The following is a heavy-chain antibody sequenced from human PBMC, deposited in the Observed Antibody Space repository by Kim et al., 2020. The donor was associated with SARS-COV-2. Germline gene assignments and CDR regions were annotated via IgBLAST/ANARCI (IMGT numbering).Heavy chain of an antibody. Sequence: ASVKVSCKASGYTFTSNHMHWVRQAPGQGLEWMGMITPNGGSTNYAQKFQGSVTMTRDTSTSTVYMELSSLRSEDTAVYYCARDREGDWTFGYWGQGTLVTVSS. CDR3: ARDREGDWTFGY. CDR1: GYTFTSNH. V-gene: IGHV1-46*01. J-gene: IGHJ4*02. D-gene: IGHD2-21*02. CDR2: ITPNGGST.